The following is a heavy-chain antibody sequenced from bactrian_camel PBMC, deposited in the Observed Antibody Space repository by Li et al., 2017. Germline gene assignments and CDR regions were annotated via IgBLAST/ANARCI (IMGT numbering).Heavy chain of an antibody. CDR1: IPFYVSCN. V-gene: IGHV3S55*01. J-gene: IGHJ4*01. D-gene: IGHD3*01. CDR3: VRDGARDDWRPPHNY. CDR2: IASDGST. Sequence: QVQLVESGGGSVQAGGSLRLSCAASIPFYVSCNMGWYRQAPGKERDVVSTIASDGSTYYVDSVKGRFTISRDNTKNTLYLRLNSLKTEDTAMYFCVRDGARDDWRPPHNYWGQGTQVTVS.